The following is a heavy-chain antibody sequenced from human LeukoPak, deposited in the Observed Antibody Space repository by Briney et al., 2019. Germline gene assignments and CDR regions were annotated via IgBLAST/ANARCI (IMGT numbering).Heavy chain of an antibody. CDR1: GFTFSSYA. CDR3: AILPLTTGYFDY. Sequence: GGSLRLSCAASGFTFSSYAMHWVRQAPGKGLEWVAVISYDGSKYYADSVKGRFTISRDNSKNTLYLQMNSLRAEDTAVYYCAILPLTTGYFDYWGQGTLVTVSS. J-gene: IGHJ4*02. D-gene: IGHD4-11*01. V-gene: IGHV3-30-3*01. CDR2: ISYDGSK.